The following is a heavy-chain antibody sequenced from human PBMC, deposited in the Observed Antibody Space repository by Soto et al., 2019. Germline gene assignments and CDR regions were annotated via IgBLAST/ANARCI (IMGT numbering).Heavy chain of an antibody. CDR1: GGSISSGGYY. J-gene: IGHJ5*02. Sequence: SETLSLTCTVSGGSISSGGYYWSWIRQHPGKGLEWIGYIYYSGSTYYNPSLKSRVTISVDTSKNQFSLELSSVTAADTAVYYCAAAYCGGDCYSGPPFDPWGQGTLVTVSS. D-gene: IGHD2-21*02. CDR3: AAAYCGGDCYSGPPFDP. CDR2: IYYSGST. V-gene: IGHV4-31*03.